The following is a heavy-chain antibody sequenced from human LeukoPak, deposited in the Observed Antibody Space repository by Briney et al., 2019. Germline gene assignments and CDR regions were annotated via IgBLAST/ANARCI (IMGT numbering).Heavy chain of an antibody. D-gene: IGHD6-6*01. CDR1: GFTFRNHW. CDR3: ARDQRVTGRPDIDY. CDR2: ISSDGSST. Sequence: GGSLRLSCAASGFTFRNHWMHWVRQTPGKGLVWVSRISSDGSSTTYADSVKGRFTISRDNAKNTLYLQMNNLRAEDTAMYYCARDQRVTGRPDIDYWGQEALVIVSS. J-gene: IGHJ4*02. V-gene: IGHV3-74*03.